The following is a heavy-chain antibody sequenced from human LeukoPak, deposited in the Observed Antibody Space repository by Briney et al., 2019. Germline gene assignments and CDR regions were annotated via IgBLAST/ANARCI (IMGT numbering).Heavy chain of an antibody. J-gene: IGHJ4*02. D-gene: IGHD2-8*02. Sequence: GGSLRLSCTVSGFTVSSNSMSWVRQAPGKGLEWVSFIYSDNTHYADSVRGRFTISRDNSKSTLSLQMNSLRAEDTAIYYCATYRQVLLPFESWGQGTLVTVSS. V-gene: IGHV3-53*01. CDR3: ATYRQVLLPFES. CDR1: GFTVSSNS. CDR2: IYSDNT.